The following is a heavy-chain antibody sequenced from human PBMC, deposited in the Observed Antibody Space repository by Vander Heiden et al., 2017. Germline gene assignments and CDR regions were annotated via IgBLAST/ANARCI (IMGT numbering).Heavy chain of an antibody. V-gene: IGHV3-48*02. CDR3: ARVLYDFFAYHPFDY. CDR1: GFTFSSYS. Sequence: EVQLVESGGGLVQPGGSLRLSCAASGFTFSSYSMNWVRQAPGKGLEWVSYISSSSSTIYYADSVKGRFTISRDNAKNSLYLQMNSLRDEDTAVYYCARVLYDFFAYHPFDYWGQGTLVTVSS. D-gene: IGHD3-3*01. CDR2: ISSSSSTI. J-gene: IGHJ4*02.